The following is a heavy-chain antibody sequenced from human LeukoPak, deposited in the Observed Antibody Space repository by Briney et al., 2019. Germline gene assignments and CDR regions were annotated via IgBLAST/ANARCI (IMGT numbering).Heavy chain of an antibody. CDR1: GGSISSSSYY. D-gene: IGHD6-6*01. Sequence: PSETLSLTCTVSGGSISSSSYYWGWIRQPPGKGLEWIGSIYYSGSTYYNPSLKSRVTISVDTSKNQFSLKLSSVTAADTAVYHCATTNELIAARANDYWGQGTLVTVSS. J-gene: IGHJ4*02. CDR2: IYYSGST. CDR3: ATTNELIAARANDY. V-gene: IGHV4-39*01.